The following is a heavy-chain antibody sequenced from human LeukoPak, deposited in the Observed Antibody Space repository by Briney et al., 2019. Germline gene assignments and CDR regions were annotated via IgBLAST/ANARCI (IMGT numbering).Heavy chain of an antibody. V-gene: IGHV6-1*01. CDR2: TYYRSKWYN. J-gene: IGHJ4*02. Sequence: SQTLSLTCGISGDSVSSNNGAWNWIRQSPSEGLGWVERTYYRSKWYNDYATSLQGRITISPDTSKNQFSLHLYSVTPEDTAIYSCARDAGTSGWYTFDYWGQGILVTVSS. CDR1: GDSVSSNNGA. CDR3: ARDAGTSGWYTFDY. D-gene: IGHD6-19*01.